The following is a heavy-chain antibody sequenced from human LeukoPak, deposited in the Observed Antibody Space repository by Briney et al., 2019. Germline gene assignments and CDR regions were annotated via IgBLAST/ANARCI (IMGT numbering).Heavy chain of an antibody. CDR3: ARARGGSGSYGHFDY. CDR1: GASISSYY. D-gene: IGHD1-26*01. V-gene: IGHV4-4*07. Sequence: PSETLSLTCPVSGASISSYYWTWIRQPAGEGLEWIGRIYSSGSTNYNPSLKSRVTMSLGTSKNQFSLRLSSVTAADTAVYYCARARGGSGSYGHFDYWGQGTLVTVSS. J-gene: IGHJ4*02. CDR2: IYSSGST.